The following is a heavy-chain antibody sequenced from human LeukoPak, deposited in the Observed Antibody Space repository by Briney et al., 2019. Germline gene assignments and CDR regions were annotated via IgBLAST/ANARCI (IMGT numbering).Heavy chain of an antibody. Sequence: ASVKVCCKASGYTFTGYYMHWVRQAPGQGLEWMGWINPNSGGTNYAQKFQGRVTMTRDTSISTAYMELSRLRSDDTAVYYCARDRLRVLRFLEWARMDVWGQGTTVTVSS. CDR3: ARDRLRVLRFLEWARMDV. V-gene: IGHV1-2*02. CDR2: INPNSGGT. D-gene: IGHD3-3*01. CDR1: GYTFTGYY. J-gene: IGHJ6*02.